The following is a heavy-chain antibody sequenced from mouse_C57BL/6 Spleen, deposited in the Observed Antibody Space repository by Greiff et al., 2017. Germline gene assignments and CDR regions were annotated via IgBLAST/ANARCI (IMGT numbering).Heavy chain of an antibody. V-gene: IGHV1-55*01. J-gene: IGHJ2*02. CDR2: IHPGSGST. CDR3: ARRYSGDY. Sequence: VQLQQPGAELVKPGASVKMSCKASGYTFTSYWITWVKQRPGQGLEWIGDIHPGSGSTNYNEKFKSKATRTVDTSSSTAYMQLSSLTSDDSAVDYCARRYSGDYWGQGTSLTVSS. CDR1: GYTFTSYW. D-gene: IGHD2-12*01.